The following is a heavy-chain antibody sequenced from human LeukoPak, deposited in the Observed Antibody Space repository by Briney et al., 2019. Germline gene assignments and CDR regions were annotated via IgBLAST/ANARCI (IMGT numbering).Heavy chain of an antibody. CDR1: GYRFTGYY. D-gene: IGHD5-12*01. J-gene: IGHJ4*02. CDR3: ARDEGDSGYEIDY. Sequence: AASVKVSCKASGYRFTGYYIHWVRQARGQGLEWMGWMNPNSGGVNYSRKFQGRVTMTRDMSVSTVYMELSSLRSEDTAVYYCARDEGDSGYEIDYWGQGTLVTVSS. CDR2: MNPNSGGV. V-gene: IGHV1-2*02.